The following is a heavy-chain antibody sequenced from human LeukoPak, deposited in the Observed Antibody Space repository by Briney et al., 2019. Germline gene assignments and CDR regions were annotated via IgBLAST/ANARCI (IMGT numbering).Heavy chain of an antibody. CDR3: ARDSAWSYFDY. V-gene: IGHV4-59*01. J-gene: IGHJ4*02. CDR2: IYDTGST. Sequence: SETLSLTCTVSGDSISRYQWTWIRQPPGKGLEWIGYIYDTGSTDHNPPLKSRVAISVDTSKNQFSLKLSSVTAADTAVYYCARDSAWSYFDYWGQGTLVTVSS. CDR1: GDSISRYQ. D-gene: IGHD6-19*01.